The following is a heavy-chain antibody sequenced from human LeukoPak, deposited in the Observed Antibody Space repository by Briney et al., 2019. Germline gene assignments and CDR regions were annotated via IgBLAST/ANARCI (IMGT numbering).Heavy chain of an antibody. V-gene: IGHV3-23*01. CDR2: TSTSGANT. J-gene: IGHJ4*02. CDR1: GFTFSSYS. Sequence: GGSLRLSCAASGFTFSSYSMGWARQGPGKGLEGVSSTSTSGANTYYADSVKGRFTISRDNSKNTLFLQMNSLRAEDTAIYYCAKRAGSYRCFDDWGQGTLVTVSS. D-gene: IGHD3-16*02. CDR3: AKRAGSYRCFDD.